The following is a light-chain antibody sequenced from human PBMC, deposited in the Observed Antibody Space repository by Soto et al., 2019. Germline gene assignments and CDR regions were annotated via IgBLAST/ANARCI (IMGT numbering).Light chain of an antibody. CDR2: KAT. CDR1: QSISSW. V-gene: IGKV1-5*03. J-gene: IGKJ2*01. CDR3: QQYKSYPFT. Sequence: DIQMTQSPSTLSPSVGARVTITCRASQSISSWLAWYQQKPGKAPKLLIYKATSLESGSPSRFSGSGSGTEFTLTISSLQPDDFATYYCQQYKSYPFTFGQGTKLEIK.